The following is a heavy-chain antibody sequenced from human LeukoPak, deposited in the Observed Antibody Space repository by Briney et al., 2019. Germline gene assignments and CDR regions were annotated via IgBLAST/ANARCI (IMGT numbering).Heavy chain of an antibody. Sequence: GESLKISCKGSGYSFTSYWIGWVRQMPGKGLEWMGIIYPGDSDTRYSPSFQGQVTISADKSISTAYLQWSSLKASDTAMYYCARSGRDYDILTGYYYYGMDVWGQGTTVTVSS. D-gene: IGHD3-9*01. CDR2: IYPGDSDT. CDR1: GYSFTSYW. CDR3: ARSGRDYDILTGYYYYGMDV. V-gene: IGHV5-51*01. J-gene: IGHJ6*02.